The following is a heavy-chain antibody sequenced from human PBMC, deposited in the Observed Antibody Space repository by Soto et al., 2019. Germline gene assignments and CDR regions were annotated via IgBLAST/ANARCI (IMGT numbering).Heavy chain of an antibody. V-gene: IGHV1-18*01. Sequence: QVHLVQSGAEVKKPGASVKVSCKGSGYDFTTYAITWVRQAPGQGLEWMAWISAHNGNTDYAQKLQGRVTVTRDTSTSTAYMELRSLRSDDTAMYYCARGRYGDYWGQGALVTVSS. CDR1: GYDFTTYA. D-gene: IGHD1-1*01. CDR3: ARGRYGDY. J-gene: IGHJ4*02. CDR2: ISAHNGNT.